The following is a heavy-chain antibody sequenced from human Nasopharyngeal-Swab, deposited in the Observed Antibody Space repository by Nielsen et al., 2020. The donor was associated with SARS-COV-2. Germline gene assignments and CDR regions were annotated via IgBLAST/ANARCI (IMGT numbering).Heavy chain of an antibody. CDR1: GGSISSYY. Sequence: SETLSLTCTVSGGSISSYYWSWIRQPPGKGLEWIGYIYYSGSTNYNPSLRSRVTISVDTSKNQFSLKLSSVTAADTAVYYCARSGDGYDYWGQGTLVTVSS. V-gene: IGHV4-59*01. J-gene: IGHJ4*02. CDR2: IYYSGST. CDR3: ARSGDGYDY. D-gene: IGHD2-21*01.